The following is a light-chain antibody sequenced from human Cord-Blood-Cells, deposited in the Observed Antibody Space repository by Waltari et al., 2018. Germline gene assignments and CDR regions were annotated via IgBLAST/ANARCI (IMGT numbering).Light chain of an antibody. CDR2: EVS. CDR1: SSDVGSYNL. Sequence: QSALTQPHSVSGPPGQSVTISCTGTSSDVGSYNLVSWYQQPPGTAPKLMIYEVSSRPPGGPVRFSVAQSGNTASLTISALQAEGEADYYCSSYTSSSTWVFGGGTKLTVL. J-gene: IGLJ2*01. V-gene: IGLV2-18*02. CDR3: SSYTSSSTWV.